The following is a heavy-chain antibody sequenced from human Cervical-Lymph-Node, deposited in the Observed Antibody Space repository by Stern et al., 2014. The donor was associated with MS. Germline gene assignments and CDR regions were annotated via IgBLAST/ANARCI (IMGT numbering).Heavy chain of an antibody. V-gene: IGHV1-69*01. D-gene: IGHD6-13*01. CDR3: TRHQEGIAAS. Sequence: KLVQSGAEVKKPGSSVKVSCKAFGGTFSTFAISWVRQAPGQGLEWLGGIIPLFGAANSAQKFQGRVTFTADESMSTAYMELRSLRSDDTAVYYCTRHQEGIAASWGQGTLVTVSS. CDR2: IIPLFGAA. J-gene: IGHJ5*02. CDR1: GGTFSTFA.